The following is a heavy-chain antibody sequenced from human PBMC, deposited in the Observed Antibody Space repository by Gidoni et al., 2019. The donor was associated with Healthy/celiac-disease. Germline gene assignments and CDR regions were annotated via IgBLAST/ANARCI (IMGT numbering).Heavy chain of an antibody. J-gene: IGHJ4*02. V-gene: IGHV4-34*01. D-gene: IGHD3-22*01. CDR2: INNSGST. Sequence: QVQLQQWGAGLFTPSETLSLPCAAYGGSFSGYYWSWIRPPPGKGLEGIGEINNSGSTNYNPSLKSRVTISIDTSKNQFSLKLSSVTAADTAVYYCARGPGDSSGYSFDYWGQGTLVTVSS. CDR1: GGSFSGYY. CDR3: ARGPGDSSGYSFDY.